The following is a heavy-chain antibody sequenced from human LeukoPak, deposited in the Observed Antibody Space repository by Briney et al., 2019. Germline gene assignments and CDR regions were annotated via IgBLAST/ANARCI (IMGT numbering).Heavy chain of an antibody. CDR1: GHTFTGYY. Sequence: ASVKVSCKASGHTFTGYYMHWVRQAPGQGLEWMGWINPNSGGTNYAQKFQGRVTMTRDTSISTAYMELSRLRSDDTAVYYCARIVGATWASWFDPWGQGTLVTVSS. J-gene: IGHJ5*02. CDR2: INPNSGGT. V-gene: IGHV1-2*02. CDR3: ARIVGATWASWFDP. D-gene: IGHD1-26*01.